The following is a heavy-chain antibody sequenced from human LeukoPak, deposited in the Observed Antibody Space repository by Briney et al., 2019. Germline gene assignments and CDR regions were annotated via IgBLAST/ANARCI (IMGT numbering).Heavy chain of an antibody. J-gene: IGHJ4*02. D-gene: IGHD3-10*01. CDR1: GYTFTDYY. Sequence: ASAKVSCKASGYTFTDYYIHWVRQAPGQGLEWMGWVNPRSGGTNYAQKFQGRVTMTRDTSISTAYMELSSLRSDDTAVYYCARDIGDYYGSGSYWLLWGRGTLVTVSS. CDR3: ARDIGDYYGSGSYWLL. CDR2: VNPRSGGT. V-gene: IGHV1-2*02.